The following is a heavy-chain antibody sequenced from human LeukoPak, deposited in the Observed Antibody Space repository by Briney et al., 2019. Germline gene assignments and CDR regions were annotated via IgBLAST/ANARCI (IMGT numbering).Heavy chain of an antibody. CDR2: ISSSSSYI. V-gene: IGHV3-21*01. J-gene: IGHJ3*02. D-gene: IGHD6-19*01. CDR1: GFTFSSYE. Sequence: AGGSLRLSCAASGFTFSSYEMNWVRQAPGKGLEWVSSISSSSSYIYYADSVKGRFTISRDNAKNSLYLQMNSLRAEDTAVYYCARDYSSGWYGLGAFDIWGQGTMVTVSS. CDR3: ARDYSSGWYGLGAFDI.